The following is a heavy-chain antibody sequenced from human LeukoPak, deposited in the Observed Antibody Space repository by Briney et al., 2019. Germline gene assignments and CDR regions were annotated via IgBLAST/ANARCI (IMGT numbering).Heavy chain of an antibody. V-gene: IGHV4-34*01. D-gene: IGHD6-6*01. CDR2: INQSGRT. CDR1: GGSFRNYY. Sequence: PSETLSLTCGFYGGSFRNYYWSCIRQSPGKGLEWIGEINQSGRTNYNPSLKTRLTISVDTAKNLFSLNLTSMTAADTATYYCAVRDGHSTSSGDTLGQGTLVTVSS. J-gene: IGHJ5*02. CDR3: AVRDGHSTSSGDT.